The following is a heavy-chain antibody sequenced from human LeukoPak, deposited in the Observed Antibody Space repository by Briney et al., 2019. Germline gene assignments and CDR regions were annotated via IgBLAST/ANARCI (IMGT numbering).Heavy chain of an antibody. CDR3: SKHGYSSGWPQVPCDY. CDR2: INPSGGST. J-gene: IGHJ4*02. Sequence: GASVKVSCKASGYTFTSYYMHWVRQAPGQGLEWMGIINPSGGSTSYAQKFQGRVTMTRDTSTSTVYMELSSLRSEDTAVYYCSKHGYSSGWPQVPCDYWGQGTLVTVSS. D-gene: IGHD6-19*01. CDR1: GYTFTSYY. V-gene: IGHV1-46*01.